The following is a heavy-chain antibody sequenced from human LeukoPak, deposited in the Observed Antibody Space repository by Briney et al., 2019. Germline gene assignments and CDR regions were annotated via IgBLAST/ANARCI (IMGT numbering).Heavy chain of an antibody. J-gene: IGHJ4*02. V-gene: IGHV3-30*18. CDR1: GFTFSDYA. D-gene: IGHD1-26*01. CDR2: VLYDGSDQ. CDR3: VKDFRPTTATSLDY. Sequence: GGSLRLSCAASGFTFSDYAMHWVRQSPGKGLEWLATVLYDGSDQLYADSVKGRLTISRDNSRDTLYLEMNSLRVEDTAVYYCVKDFRPTTATSLDYWGQGTLVTVSS.